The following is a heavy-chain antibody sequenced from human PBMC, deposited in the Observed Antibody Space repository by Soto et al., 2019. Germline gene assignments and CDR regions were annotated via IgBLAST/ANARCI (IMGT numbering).Heavy chain of an antibody. CDR1: GFTFSNFG. J-gene: IGHJ4*02. V-gene: IGHV3-30*18. D-gene: IGHD2-15*01. CDR3: AKGSEVARQELDY. CDR2: ISSDGSDK. Sequence: VQLVASGGGVVQPGRSLRLSCAASGFTFSNFGMHWVRQAPGKGLEWVAVISSDGSDKYYSDSVKGRFTISRDNSKNTLFLQMNSLRVEDTAVYYCAKGSEVARQELDYWGQGTLVTVSS.